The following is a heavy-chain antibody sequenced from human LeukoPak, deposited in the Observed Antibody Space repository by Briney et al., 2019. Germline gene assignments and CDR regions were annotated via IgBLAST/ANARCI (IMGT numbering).Heavy chain of an antibody. CDR3: AVHLPGDYLDR. CDR1: GYAFNIYD. J-gene: IGHJ4*02. V-gene: IGHV1-8*01. CDR2: MNPDSGNT. Sequence: ASVKVSCKASGYAFNIYDINWVRQATGHGLEWMGWMNPDSGNTGFAQKFQGRVTMTRNTSITTAYMELSSLRFEDTAVYYCAVHLPGDYLDRWGQGTQVTVSS.